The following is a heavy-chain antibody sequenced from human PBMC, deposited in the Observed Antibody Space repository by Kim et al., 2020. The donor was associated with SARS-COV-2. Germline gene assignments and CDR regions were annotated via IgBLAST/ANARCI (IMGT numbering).Heavy chain of an antibody. D-gene: IGHD2-2*01. CDR3: ASSNSRDAPRYYYGMDV. CDR1: GFTFSSYE. CDR2: ISSSGSTI. J-gene: IGHJ6*02. Sequence: GGSLRLSCAASGFTFSSYEMNWVRQAPGKGLEWVSYISSSGSTIYYADSVKGRFTISRDNAKNSLYLQMNSLRAEDTAVYYCASSNSRDAPRYYYGMDVWGQGTTVTVSS. V-gene: IGHV3-48*03.